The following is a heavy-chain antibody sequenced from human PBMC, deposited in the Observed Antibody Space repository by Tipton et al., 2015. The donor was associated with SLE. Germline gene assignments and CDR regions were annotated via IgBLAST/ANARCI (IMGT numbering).Heavy chain of an antibody. CDR1: GGSISSSSYY. CDR3: ARHRELASFDR. CDR2: MFAGDSGDS. D-gene: IGHD1-7*01. J-gene: IGHJ4*02. Sequence: TLSLTCTVSGGSISSSSYYWGWIRQPPGRGLQWIATMFAGDSGDSYYNPSLTSRVTISVDTSRSQFSLQVDSLTAADTAIYYCARHRELASFDRWGPGTLVTVSS. V-gene: IGHV4-39*07.